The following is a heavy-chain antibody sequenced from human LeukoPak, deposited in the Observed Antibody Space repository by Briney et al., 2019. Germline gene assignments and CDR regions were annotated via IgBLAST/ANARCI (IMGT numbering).Heavy chain of an antibody. CDR1: GFTFSSYS. Sequence: GGSLRLSCAASGFTFSSYSMSWVRQAPGKGLEWVSAISGSGGSTYYADSVKGRFTISRDNAKNSLYLQMNSLRAEDTAVYYCAELGITMIGGVWGKGTTVTISS. CDR2: ISGSGGST. D-gene: IGHD3-10*02. V-gene: IGHV3-23*01. CDR3: AELGITMIGGV. J-gene: IGHJ6*04.